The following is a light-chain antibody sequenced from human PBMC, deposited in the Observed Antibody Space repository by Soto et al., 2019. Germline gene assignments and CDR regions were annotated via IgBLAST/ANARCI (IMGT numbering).Light chain of an antibody. CDR2: GNS. V-gene: IGLV1-40*01. Sequence: QSVLTQPPSVSGAPGQRVTISCTGSSSNIGAGYDVHWYQQLPGTAPKVLIYGNSNRPSGVPDRFSGSKSGTSAPLAITGLQAEDEAGYYCQSYDSSLSGVVFGGGTKLTVL. CDR3: QSYDSSLSGVV. CDR1: SSNIGAGYD. J-gene: IGLJ2*01.